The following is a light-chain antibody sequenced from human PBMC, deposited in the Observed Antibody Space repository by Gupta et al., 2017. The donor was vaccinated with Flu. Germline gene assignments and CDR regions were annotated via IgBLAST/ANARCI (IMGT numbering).Light chain of an antibody. CDR1: SGHINYA. V-gene: IGLV4-69*01. CDR3: QTWATGIV. CDR2: INSDGSH. J-gene: IGLJ2*01. Sequence: QLVLTQSPSASASLGASVKLTCTLSSGHINYAIAWHQQQPEKAPRFLMKINSDGSHNKGDGIPDRFSGSSSGAERFLTISSLQSEDEADYYCQTWATGIVFGGGTKLTVL.